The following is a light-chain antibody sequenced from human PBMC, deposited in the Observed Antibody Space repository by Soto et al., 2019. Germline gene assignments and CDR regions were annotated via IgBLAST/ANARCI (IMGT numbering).Light chain of an antibody. CDR3: QQYNNWPRT. V-gene: IGKV3-15*01. J-gene: IGKJ1*01. CDR1: QSVNNN. CDR2: LAS. Sequence: EVVMSQSPETLSVSPGERATLSCRASQSVNNNLAWYQQKPGQSPRLLFYLASTRAPGIPARFSGSGSGTDFTLTISSLQSEDFAVYYCQQYNNWPRTFGQGTKVDTK.